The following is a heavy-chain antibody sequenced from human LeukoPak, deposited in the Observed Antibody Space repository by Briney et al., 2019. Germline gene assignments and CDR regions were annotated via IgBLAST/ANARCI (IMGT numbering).Heavy chain of an antibody. Sequence: GASVKVSCKASGYTFTSSGISWVRQAPGQGLEWMGWINAYNGNTDYAQKLQGRVTITTDTSTSTAYMELRSLRSDDTAVYYCARTTNPYYYYYYIDVWGKGTTVTVSS. CDR1: GYTFTSSG. V-gene: IGHV1-18*01. D-gene: IGHD1-26*01. CDR3: ARTTNPYYYYYYIDV. CDR2: INAYNGNT. J-gene: IGHJ6*03.